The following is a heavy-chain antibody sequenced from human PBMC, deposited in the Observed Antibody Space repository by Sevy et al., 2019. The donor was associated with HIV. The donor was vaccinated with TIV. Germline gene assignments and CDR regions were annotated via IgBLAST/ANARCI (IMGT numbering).Heavy chain of an antibody. J-gene: IGHJ5*02. Sequence: ASVKVSCKASGYTFTGYYMHWVRQAPGQGLEWMGRINPNSGGTNYAQKFQGRVTMTSDTSISTAYMELSRLRSDDTAVYYCAREAADCSGGSCYHNWFDPWGQGTLVTVSS. CDR3: AREAADCSGGSCYHNWFDP. CDR1: GYTFTGYY. D-gene: IGHD2-15*01. CDR2: INPNSGGT. V-gene: IGHV1-2*06.